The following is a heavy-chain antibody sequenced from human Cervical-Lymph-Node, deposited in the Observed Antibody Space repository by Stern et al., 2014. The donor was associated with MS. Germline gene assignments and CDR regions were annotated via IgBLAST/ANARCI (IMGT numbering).Heavy chain of an antibody. CDR3: ARDVPPQDYYYYGMDV. CDR1: GGTFSSYA. J-gene: IGHJ6*02. V-gene: IGHV1-69*01. Sequence: EQLVESGAEVKKPGSSVKVSCKASGGTFSSYAINWVRQAPGQGLEWMGGIIPIFGAAHYAQKFQGRVTITADESTSTAYMELSSLRSEDTAVYYCARDVPPQDYYYYGMDVWGQGTTVTVSS. CDR2: IIPIFGAA.